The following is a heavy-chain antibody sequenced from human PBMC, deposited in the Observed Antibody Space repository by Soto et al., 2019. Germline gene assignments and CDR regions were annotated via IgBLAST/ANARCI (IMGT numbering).Heavy chain of an antibody. D-gene: IGHD6-13*01. V-gene: IGHV1-2*04. CDR2: INPNSGGT. J-gene: IGHJ3*02. CDR3: AIVAGGTFGAFDI. Sequence: ASVKVSCKASGYTFTGYYMHWVRQAPGQGLEWMGWINPNSGGTNYAQKFQGWVTMTRDTSISTAYMELSRLRSDDTAVYYCAIVAGGTFGAFDICGQGTMVTVSS. CDR1: GYTFTGYY.